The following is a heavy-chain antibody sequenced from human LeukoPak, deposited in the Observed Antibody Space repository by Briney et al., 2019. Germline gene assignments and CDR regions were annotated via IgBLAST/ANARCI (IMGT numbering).Heavy chain of an antibody. CDR1: GFTFSSYG. V-gene: IGHV3-48*01. Sequence: GGSLRLSCAASGFTFSSYGMHWVRQAPGEGLEWVSYISSSSSTIYYADSVKGRFTISRDNAKNSLYLQMNSLRAEVTAVYYCATLGIPAAIDPYYFDYWGQGTLVTVSS. J-gene: IGHJ4*02. D-gene: IGHD2-2*02. CDR2: ISSSSSTI. CDR3: ATLGIPAAIDPYYFDY.